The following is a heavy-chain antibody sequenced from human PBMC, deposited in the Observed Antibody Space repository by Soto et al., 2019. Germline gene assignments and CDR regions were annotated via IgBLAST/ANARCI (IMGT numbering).Heavy chain of an antibody. CDR2: ISSSGSTI. J-gene: IGHJ6*03. CDR1: GFTFSDYY. D-gene: IGHD3-10*01. CDR3: ARALRPGNRYYYYYYMDV. Sequence: GGSLRLSCAASGFTFSDYYMSWIRQAPGKGLEWVSYISSSGSTIYYADSVKGRFTISRDNAKNSLYLQMNSLRAEDTAVYYCARALRPGNRYYYYYYMDVWGKGTTVTVSS. V-gene: IGHV3-11*01.